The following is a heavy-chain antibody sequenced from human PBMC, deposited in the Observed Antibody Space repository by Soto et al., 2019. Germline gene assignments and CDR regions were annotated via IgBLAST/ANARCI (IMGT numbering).Heavy chain of an antibody. CDR2: IADTGSSK. CDR1: GFTFSSYG. J-gene: IGHJ4*02. V-gene: IGHV3-23*01. CDR3: AKPVYGSGSPDY. D-gene: IGHD3-10*01. Sequence: GGSLRLSCAASGFTFSSYGMHWVRQAPGQGLEWVSGIADTGSSKYYADSVKGRFTISRDNSENTLYLQMNNLRAEDTAIYYCAKPVYGSGSPDYWGQGTLVTVSS.